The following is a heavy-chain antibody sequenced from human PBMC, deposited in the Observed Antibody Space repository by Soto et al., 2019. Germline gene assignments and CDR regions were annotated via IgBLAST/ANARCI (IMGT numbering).Heavy chain of an antibody. CDR2: MNPNSGNT. V-gene: IGHV1-8*01. CDR3: ASGYSSSYVLEY. Sequence: ASVKVSCKASGYTFTSYDINWVRQATGQGLEWMGWMNPNSGNTGYAQKFQGRVTMTRNTSISTAYMELSSLRSEDTAVYYCASGYSSSYVLEYWGQGTLVTVSS. D-gene: IGHD6-6*01. CDR1: GYTFTSYD. J-gene: IGHJ4*02.